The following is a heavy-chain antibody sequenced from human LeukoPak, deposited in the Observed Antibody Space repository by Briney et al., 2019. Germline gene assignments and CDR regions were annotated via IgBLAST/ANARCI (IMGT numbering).Heavy chain of an antibody. D-gene: IGHD3-22*01. V-gene: IGHV4-59*01. CDR2: IYYSGST. CDR3: ARGRDYYDSSGYYYEGTIVDY. Sequence: SETLSLTCTVSGGPISSYYWSWIRQPLGKGLEWIGYIYYSGSTNYNPSLKSRVTISVDTSKNQFSLKLSSVTAADTAVYYCARGRDYYDSSGYYYEGTIVDYWGQGTLVTVSS. J-gene: IGHJ4*02. CDR1: GGPISSYY.